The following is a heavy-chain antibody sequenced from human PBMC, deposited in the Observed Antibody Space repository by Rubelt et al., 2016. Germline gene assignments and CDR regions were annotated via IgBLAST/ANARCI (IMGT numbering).Heavy chain of an antibody. Sequence: QLQLQESGPGLVKPSETLSLTCTVSGGSISSSSYYWGWIRQPPGKGLEWIGSIYHSGSTYYNASLKSRVTISVDTSKNQFSLRLSSVTAADTTVYYCARTVPVRRYSSGWYYFDYWGQGTLVTVSS. CDR1: GGSISSSSYY. CDR3: ARTVPVRRYSSGWYYFDY. J-gene: IGHJ4*02. V-gene: IGHV4-39*07. CDR2: IYHSGST. D-gene: IGHD6-19*01.